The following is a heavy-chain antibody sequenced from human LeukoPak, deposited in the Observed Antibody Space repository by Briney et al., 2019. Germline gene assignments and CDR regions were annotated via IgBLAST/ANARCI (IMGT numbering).Heavy chain of an antibody. CDR3: AREDSDYSNYDF. J-gene: IGHJ4*02. Sequence: QPGGSLRLPCAASGFSFSSYEMNWVRQAPGKGLEWVSYISGSGSIIYYADSVKGRFTVSRDNAKNSLYLQMNDLRAEDTAVYYCAREDSDYSNYDFWGQGTLVTVSS. V-gene: IGHV3-48*03. D-gene: IGHD4-11*01. CDR1: GFSFSSYE. CDR2: ISGSGSII.